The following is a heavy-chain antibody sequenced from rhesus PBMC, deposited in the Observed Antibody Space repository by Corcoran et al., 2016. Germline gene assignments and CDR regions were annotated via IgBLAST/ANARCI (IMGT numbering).Heavy chain of an antibody. CDR2: IYGSSTST. V-gene: IGHV4S10*01. Sequence: QVQLQESGPGVVKPSETLSLTCAVSGGSISDSYRWSWIRPPPGKGLEWIGYIYGSSTSTNYNPSLKSRVTISKDTSKNQFSLKLSSVTSADTAVYYCARGVGAAAGIDYWGQGVLVTVSS. CDR1: GGSISDSYR. J-gene: IGHJ4*01. CDR3: ARGVGAAAGIDY. D-gene: IGHD6-25*01.